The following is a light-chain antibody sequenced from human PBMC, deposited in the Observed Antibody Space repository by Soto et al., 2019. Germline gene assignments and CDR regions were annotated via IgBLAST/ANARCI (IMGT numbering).Light chain of an antibody. J-gene: IGLJ2*01. CDR3: QSYDSSRDVV. Sequence: QSVLTQPPSVSGAPGQRVTISCTGSSSNIGAGYDVHWYQQLPGTAPKLLIYGNSNRPSGVPDRFSGSKSGTSASLAITGLQADDEADYSCQSYDSSRDVVFGGGTKLTVL. CDR1: SSNIGAGYD. V-gene: IGLV1-40*01. CDR2: GNS.